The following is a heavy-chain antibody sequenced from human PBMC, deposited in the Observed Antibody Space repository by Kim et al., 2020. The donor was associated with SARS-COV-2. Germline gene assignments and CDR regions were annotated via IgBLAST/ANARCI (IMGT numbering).Heavy chain of an antibody. Sequence: ASVKVSCKASGYTFTGYYMHWVRQAPGQGLEWMGRINPNSGGTNYAQKFQGRVTMTRDTSISTAYMELSRLRSDDTAVYHCARDMDGDYVGWFDPWGQGTLVTVSS. CDR3: ARDMDGDYVGWFDP. CDR2: INPNSGGT. D-gene: IGHD4-17*01. CDR1: GYTFTGYY. J-gene: IGHJ5*02. V-gene: IGHV1-2*06.